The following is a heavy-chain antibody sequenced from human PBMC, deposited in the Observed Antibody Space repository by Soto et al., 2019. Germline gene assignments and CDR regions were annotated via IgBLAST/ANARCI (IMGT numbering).Heavy chain of an antibody. D-gene: IGHD3-10*01. CDR1: GFTVSSNY. Sequence: GGSLRLSCAASGFTVSSNYMSWVRQAPGKGLEWVSVIYSGGSTYYADSVKGRFTISRDNSKNTLYLQMNSLRAEDTAVYYCARNYGSGSYYDYGGQGTLVTVSS. J-gene: IGHJ4*02. CDR3: ARNYGSGSYYDY. CDR2: IYSGGST. V-gene: IGHV3-66*01.